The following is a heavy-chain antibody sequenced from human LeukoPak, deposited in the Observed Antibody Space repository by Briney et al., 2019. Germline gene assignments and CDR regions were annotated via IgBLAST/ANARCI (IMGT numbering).Heavy chain of an antibody. D-gene: IGHD6-6*01. V-gene: IGHV1-8*03. CDR1: GYTFTSYD. CDR2: MNPNSGNT. CDR3: ARWPQHSSSGIHDAFDI. J-gene: IGHJ3*02. Sequence: ASVKVSCKASGYTFTSYDINWVRQATGQGLEWMGWMNPNSGNTGYAQKFQGRVTITRNTSISTAYMELSSLRSEDTAVYYCARWPQHSSSGIHDAFDIWGQGTVVTVSS.